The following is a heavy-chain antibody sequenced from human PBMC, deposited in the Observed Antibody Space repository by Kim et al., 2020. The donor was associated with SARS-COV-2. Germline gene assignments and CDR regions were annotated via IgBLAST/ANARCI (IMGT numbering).Heavy chain of an antibody. CDR2: IKQDGSEK. CDR3: ARGTEWELLPQFAFDI. Sequence: GGSLRLSCAASGFTFSSYWMSWVRQAPGKGLEWVANIKQDGSEKYYVDSVKGRFTISRDNAKNSLYLQMNSLRAEDTAVYYCARGTEWELLPQFAFDIWGQGTMVTVSS. CDR1: GFTFSSYW. J-gene: IGHJ3*02. V-gene: IGHV3-7*03. D-gene: IGHD1-26*01.